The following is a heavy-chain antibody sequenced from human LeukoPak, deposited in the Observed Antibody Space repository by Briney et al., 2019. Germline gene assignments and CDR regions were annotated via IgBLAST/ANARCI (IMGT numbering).Heavy chain of an antibody. Sequence: GGSLRLSCAASGFTFSSYSMNWVRQAPGKGLEWVSSISSSSSYIYYADSVKGRFTISRDNAKNSLYLQMNSLRAEDTAVYYCARRGIKSLTFDYWGQGTLVTVSS. D-gene: IGHD3-16*02. CDR2: ISSSSSYI. CDR3: ARRGIKSLTFDY. CDR1: GFTFSSYS. V-gene: IGHV3-21*01. J-gene: IGHJ4*02.